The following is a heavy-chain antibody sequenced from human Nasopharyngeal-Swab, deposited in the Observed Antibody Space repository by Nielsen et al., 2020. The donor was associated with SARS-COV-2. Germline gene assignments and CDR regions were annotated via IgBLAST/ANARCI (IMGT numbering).Heavy chain of an antibody. J-gene: IGHJ2*01. V-gene: IGHV4-34*01. CDR2: INHSGST. CDR1: GGSFSGYY. Sequence: SETLSLTCAVYGGSFSGYYWSWIRQPPGKGLEWIGEINHSGSTNYNPSLKSRVTISVDTSKNQFSLKLSSVTAADTAVYYCARGRKIVAARWYFDLWGRGILVTVSS. CDR3: ARGRKIVAARWYFDL. D-gene: IGHD5-12*01.